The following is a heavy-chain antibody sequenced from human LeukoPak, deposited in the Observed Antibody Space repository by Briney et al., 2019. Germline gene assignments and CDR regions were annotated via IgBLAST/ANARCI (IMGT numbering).Heavy chain of an antibody. CDR3: ATHPNLLLAYFQH. V-gene: IGHV1-24*01. J-gene: IGHJ1*01. Sequence: ASVKVSCKVSGYTLTELSMHWVRQAPGKGREWMGGFDPEDGETIYAQKFQGRITMTEDTSTDTAYMELSSLRSEDTAVYYCATHPNLLLAYFQHWGQGTLVTVSS. D-gene: IGHD2/OR15-2a*01. CDR1: GYTLTELS. CDR2: FDPEDGET.